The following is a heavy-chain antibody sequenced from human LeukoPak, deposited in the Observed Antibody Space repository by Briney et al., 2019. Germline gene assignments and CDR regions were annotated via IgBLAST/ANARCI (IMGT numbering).Heavy chain of an antibody. Sequence: GGSLRLSCAASGFTFSGYAMHWVRQAPGKGLEYVSAISSSGGSTYYANSVKGRFTISRDNSKNTLYLQMGSLRAEDMAVYYCARDPLIVGATTGPDAFDIWGQGTMVTVSS. D-gene: IGHD1-26*01. J-gene: IGHJ3*02. V-gene: IGHV3-64*01. CDR2: ISSSGGST. CDR1: GFTFSGYA. CDR3: ARDPLIVGATTGPDAFDI.